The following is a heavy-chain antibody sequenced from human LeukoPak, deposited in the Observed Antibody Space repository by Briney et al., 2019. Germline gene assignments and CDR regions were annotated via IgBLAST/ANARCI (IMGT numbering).Heavy chain of an antibody. J-gene: IGHJ4*02. CDR2: IKQDGGEK. Sequence: GGSLRLSCAPSGFTFSSYWMSWVREAPGKGLEWVANIKQDGGEKHYVDSVKGRFTISRDNAKNSLYLQMNSLRAEDTAVYYCARSTAGFDYWGQGTLVTVSS. V-gene: IGHV3-7*01. D-gene: IGHD1-1*01. CDR3: ARSTAGFDY. CDR1: GFTFSSYW.